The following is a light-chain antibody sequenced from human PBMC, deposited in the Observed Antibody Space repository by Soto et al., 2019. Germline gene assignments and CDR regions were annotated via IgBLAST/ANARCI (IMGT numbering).Light chain of an antibody. V-gene: IGLV2-23*02. J-gene: IGLJ1*01. CDR3: CSYAGSSTPFV. CDR2: EVS. Sequence: QAVLTQAVSVSGSPRQAIPISCTGTSSDVVSYNLVSWYQQHPGKAPKLMIYEVSKRPSGVSNRFSGSKSGNTASLTISGLQAEDEADYYCCSYAGSSTPFVFGTGSSHRP. CDR1: SSDVVSYNL.